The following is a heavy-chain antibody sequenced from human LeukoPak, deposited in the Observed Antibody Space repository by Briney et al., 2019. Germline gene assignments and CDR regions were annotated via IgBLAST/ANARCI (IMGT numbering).Heavy chain of an antibody. V-gene: IGHV3-49*04. CDR2: IRSKAYGGKP. Sequence: GGSLRLSCTASGFNFCAHAMSWVRQAPGKGLEGVGFIRSKAYGGKPDYAASVKGRFTIARDDSESIAYLQMDSLKTEDTAVYYCTRVNYYDSSSFYYGYFDYWGQGTLVTVSS. D-gene: IGHD3-22*01. CDR1: GFNFCAHA. J-gene: IGHJ4*02. CDR3: TRVNYYDSSSFYYGYFDY.